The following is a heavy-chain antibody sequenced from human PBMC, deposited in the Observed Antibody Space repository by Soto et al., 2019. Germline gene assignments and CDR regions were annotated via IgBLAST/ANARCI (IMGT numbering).Heavy chain of an antibody. Sequence: QVQLQESGPGLVKPSETLSLTCTVSGGSISSYYWSWIRQPPGKGLEWIGYIYYSGSTNYNPSLKSRVTISVDTAKNQFSLKLSSVTAADTAVYYFARRYGSAFDIWVPGTMVTVSS. D-gene: IGHD3-10*01. V-gene: IGHV4-59*01. CDR3: ARRYGSAFDI. CDR2: IYYSGST. J-gene: IGHJ3*02. CDR1: GGSISSYY.